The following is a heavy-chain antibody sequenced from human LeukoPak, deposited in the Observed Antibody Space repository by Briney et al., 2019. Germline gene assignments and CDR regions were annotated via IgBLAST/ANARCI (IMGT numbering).Heavy chain of an antibody. Sequence: GGSLRLSCAASGFTFSSFWMSWVRQAPGKGLEWVANIKQDGREKYYVDSVKGRFTISRDNARNSLYLQMNSLRAEDTAVYYFAIIKKHGKRDFDYWGQGTLVTVSS. D-gene: IGHD1-26*01. CDR1: GFTFSSFW. CDR3: AIIKKHGKRDFDY. CDR2: IKQDGREK. J-gene: IGHJ4*02. V-gene: IGHV3-7*01.